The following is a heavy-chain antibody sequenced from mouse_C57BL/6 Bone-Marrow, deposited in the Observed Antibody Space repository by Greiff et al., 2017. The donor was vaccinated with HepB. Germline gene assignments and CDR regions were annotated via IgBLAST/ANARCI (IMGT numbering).Heavy chain of an antibody. J-gene: IGHJ3*01. CDR2: INPGSGGT. V-gene: IGHV1-54*01. CDR1: GYAFTNYL. D-gene: IGHD3-2*02. CDR3: ARSGGFAY. Sequence: VQLVESGAELVRPGTSVKVSCKASGYAFTNYLIEWVKQRPGQGLEWIGVINPGSGGTNYNEKFKGKATLTADKSSSTAYMQLSSLTSEDSAVYFCARSGGFAYWGQGTLVTVSA.